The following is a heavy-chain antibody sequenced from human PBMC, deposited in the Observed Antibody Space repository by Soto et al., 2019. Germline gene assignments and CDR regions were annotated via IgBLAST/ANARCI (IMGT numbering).Heavy chain of an antibody. J-gene: IGHJ6*03. Sequence: QDQLVQSGVEVKKPGASVKVSCKASGYSFTNYGITWVRQAPGQGFEWMGWISAYNGNTNYAQKLQGRDTMTTNASTSTAYLELGSLRSDDTAVYYCARDRGVAPPVAGNTHYYYYMDVWGKGTTVTVSS. CDR1: GYSFTNYG. V-gene: IGHV1-18*01. D-gene: IGHD6-19*01. CDR2: ISAYNGNT. CDR3: ARDRGVAPPVAGNTHYYYYMDV.